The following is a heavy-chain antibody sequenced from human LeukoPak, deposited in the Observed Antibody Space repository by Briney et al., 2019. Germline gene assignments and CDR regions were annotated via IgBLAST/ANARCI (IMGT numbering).Heavy chain of an antibody. CDR2: INSDGTST. J-gene: IGHJ4*02. D-gene: IGHD3-22*01. CDR3: ANVFRFYYYDSSGYYRDY. V-gene: IGHV3-74*01. Sequence: GGSLRLSCAASGFTFSTYWMHWVRQAPGKGLVWISRINSDGTSTGYADSVKGRFTISRDNAKNTLYLQMNSLRAEDTAVYYCANVFRFYYYDSSGYYRDYWGQGTLVTVSS. CDR1: GFTFSTYW.